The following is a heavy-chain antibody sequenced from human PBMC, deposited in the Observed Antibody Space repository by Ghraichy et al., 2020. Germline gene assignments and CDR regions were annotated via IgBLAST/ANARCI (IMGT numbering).Heavy chain of an antibody. D-gene: IGHD4-17*01. Sequence: GGSLRLSCAASGFTFSSYAMSWVRQAPGKGLEWVSAISGSGGRTYYADSVKGRFTISRDNSKNTLYLQMNSLRAEDTAVYYCAEAHGGDYGDPHYFDYWGQGTLVTVSS. CDR2: ISGSGGRT. V-gene: IGHV3-23*01. CDR1: GFTFSSYA. CDR3: AEAHGGDYGDPHYFDY. J-gene: IGHJ4*02.